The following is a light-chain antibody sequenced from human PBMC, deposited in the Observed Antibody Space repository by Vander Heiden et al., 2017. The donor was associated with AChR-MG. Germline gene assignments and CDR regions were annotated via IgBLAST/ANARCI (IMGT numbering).Light chain of an antibody. CDR2: DAS. J-gene: IGKJ1*01. CDR3: QQYENWPPWT. V-gene: IGKV3-15*01. Sequence: EIVMTQSPDTLSVSPGERATLSCRASQSVIKNLAWYQQKPGQAPRLLIYDASTRATGIPARFSGSGYGTEFTLTISSRQSEDFAVYYCQQYENWPPWTFGQGTRVEIK. CDR1: QSVIKN.